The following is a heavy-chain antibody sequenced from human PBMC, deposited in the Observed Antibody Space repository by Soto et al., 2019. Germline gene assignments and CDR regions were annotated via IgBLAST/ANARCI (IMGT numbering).Heavy chain of an antibody. CDR1: GFTFSSYS. D-gene: IGHD3-22*01. CDR3: ARDSADYYDISSSFRY. CDR2: ISSSSSYI. J-gene: IGHJ4*02. Sequence: GGSLRLSCAASGFTFSSYSMNWVRQAPGKGLEWVSSISSSSSYIYYADSVKGRFTISRDNAKNSLYLQMNSLRAEDTAVYYCARDSADYYDISSSFRYWGQGTLVTVSS. V-gene: IGHV3-21*01.